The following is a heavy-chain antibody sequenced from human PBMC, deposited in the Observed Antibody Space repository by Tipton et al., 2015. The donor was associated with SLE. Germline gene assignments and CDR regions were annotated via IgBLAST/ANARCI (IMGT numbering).Heavy chain of an antibody. CDR3: ARAKGVDFWSGYGDYYCAMDV. D-gene: IGHD3-3*01. V-gene: IGHV4-34*01. J-gene: IGHJ6*04. CDR1: GGSFSGYY. Sequence: TLSLTCAVYGGSFSGYYWSWIRQPPGKGLEWIGEINHSGSTNYNPSLKSRVTISVDTSKNQFSLKLSSVTAADTAVYYCARAKGVDFWSGYGDYYCAMDVWGKGTTVAVAS. CDR2: INHSGST.